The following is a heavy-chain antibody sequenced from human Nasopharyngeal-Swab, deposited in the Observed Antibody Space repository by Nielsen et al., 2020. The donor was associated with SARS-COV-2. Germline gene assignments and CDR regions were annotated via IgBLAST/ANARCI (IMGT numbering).Heavy chain of an antibody. CDR2: INGDGSST. D-gene: IGHD3-10*01. J-gene: IGHJ4*02. Sequence: GESLKISRAASGFTFSGHWMYWVRQAPGKGLVWVSRINGDGSSTDYAASVKGRFTVSRDNAKNTLYLQMNSLRADDTAVYYCTRDGGFREGDYWGQGTLVTVSS. V-gene: IGHV3-74*01. CDR3: TRDGGFREGDY. CDR1: GFTFSGHW.